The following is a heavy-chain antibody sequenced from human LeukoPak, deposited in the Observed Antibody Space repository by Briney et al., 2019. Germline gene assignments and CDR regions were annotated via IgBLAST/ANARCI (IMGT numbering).Heavy chain of an antibody. D-gene: IGHD3-9*01. J-gene: IGHJ6*02. Sequence: GGSLRLSCAASGFTFSSYAMSWVRQAPGKGLEWVSAISGSGGSTYYADSVKGRSTISRDNSKNTLYLQMNSLRAEDTAVYYCATTFYDILTGYSPGDYYYYGMDVWGQGTTVTVSS. CDR2: ISGSGGST. V-gene: IGHV3-23*01. CDR1: GFTFSSYA. CDR3: ATTFYDILTGYSPGDYYYYGMDV.